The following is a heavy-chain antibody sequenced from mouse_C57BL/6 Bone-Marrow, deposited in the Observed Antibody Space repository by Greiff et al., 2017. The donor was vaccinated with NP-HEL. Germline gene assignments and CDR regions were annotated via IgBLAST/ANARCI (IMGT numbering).Heavy chain of an antibody. V-gene: IGHV5-16*01. Sequence: EVKVVESEGGLVQPGSSMKLSCTASGFTFSDYYMAWVRQVPEKGLEWVANINYDGSSTYYLDSLKSRFIISRDNAKNILYLQMSSLKSEDTATYYCARGTTVVYWYFDVWGTGTTVTVSS. CDR1: GFTFSDYY. J-gene: IGHJ1*03. D-gene: IGHD1-1*01. CDR2: INYDGSST. CDR3: ARGTTVVYWYFDV.